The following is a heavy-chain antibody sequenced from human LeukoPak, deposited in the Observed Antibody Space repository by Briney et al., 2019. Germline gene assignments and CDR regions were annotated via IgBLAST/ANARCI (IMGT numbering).Heavy chain of an antibody. Sequence: SETLSLTCTVSGGSVSSGSYYWSWIRHPPGKGLEWIGYIYYSGSTNYNPSLKSRVTISVDTSKNQFSLKLSSVTAADTAVYYCARGIVATSTNYYYYYGMDVWGQGTTVTVSS. D-gene: IGHD5-12*01. CDR1: GGSVSSGSYY. CDR3: ARGIVATSTNYYYYYGMDV. V-gene: IGHV4-61*01. CDR2: IYYSGST. J-gene: IGHJ6*02.